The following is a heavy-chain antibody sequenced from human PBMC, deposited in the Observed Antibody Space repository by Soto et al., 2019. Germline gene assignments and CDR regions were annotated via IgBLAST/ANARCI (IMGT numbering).Heavy chain of an antibody. CDR1: GDSVSSDNYY. Sequence: SETLALTCTVSGDSVSSDNYYWTWIRQPPGKGLEWIGYIYSSGSTNYNPSLKSRVTISLDTSRNQFSLKLTSVTAADTAVYYCARDIRGYSRAFDYWGQGTLVTVS. CDR3: ARDIRGYSRAFDY. V-gene: IGHV4-61*01. J-gene: IGHJ4*02. D-gene: IGHD5-18*01. CDR2: IYSSGST.